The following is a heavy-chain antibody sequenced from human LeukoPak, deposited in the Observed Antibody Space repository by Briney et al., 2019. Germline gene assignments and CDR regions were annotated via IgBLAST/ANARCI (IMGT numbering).Heavy chain of an antibody. CDR1: GFTFSSYA. D-gene: IGHD6-19*01. CDR3: ARGGSGWPYYFDY. J-gene: IGHJ4*02. V-gene: IGHV3-30-3*01. CDR2: ISYDGSNK. Sequence: GGSLRLSCAASGFTFSSYAMHWVRQAPGKGLEWVAVISYDGSNKYYADSVKGRFTISRDNSKNTLHLQMNSLRAEDTAVYYCARGGSGWPYYFDYWGQGTLVTVSS.